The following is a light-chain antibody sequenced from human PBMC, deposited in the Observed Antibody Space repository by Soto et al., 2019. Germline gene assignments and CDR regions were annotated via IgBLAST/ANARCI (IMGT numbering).Light chain of an antibody. CDR1: SPNIGNNY. CDR2: ENN. CDR3: GTWDTSLSAWV. J-gene: IGLJ3*02. Sequence: QAVVTQPPSVSAAPGQKVTISCSGSSPNIGNNYVSWYQQLPGTAPKLLIYENNRRPSGIPDRFSGSKSGTSATLGITGLQTGDEADYYCGTWDTSLSAWVFGGGTKLTVL. V-gene: IGLV1-51*02.